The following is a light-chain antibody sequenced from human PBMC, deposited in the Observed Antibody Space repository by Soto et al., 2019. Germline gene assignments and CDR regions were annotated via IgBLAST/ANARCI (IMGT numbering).Light chain of an antibody. Sequence: QSALTQPASVSGSPGQSITISCTGTSSDVGSYNLVSWYQQHPGKAPKLMIYEVTKRPSGVSNRFSGSKSGNTASLTISGLQAEDEANYYCCSYAGSNTDAVFGGGTKLTVL. CDR1: SSDVGSYNL. CDR3: CSYAGSNTDAV. V-gene: IGLV2-23*02. J-gene: IGLJ2*01. CDR2: EVT.